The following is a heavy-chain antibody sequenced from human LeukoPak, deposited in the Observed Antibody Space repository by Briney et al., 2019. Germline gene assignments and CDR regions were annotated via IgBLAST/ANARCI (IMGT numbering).Heavy chain of an antibody. CDR1: GFTFSRLA. CDR2: ISASGP. D-gene: IGHD3-16*02. J-gene: IGHJ6*02. V-gene: IGHV3-23*01. CDR3: SKDISAGGLDV. Sequence: GGSLRLSCAASGFTFSRLAMTWVRQAPGKGLEWVSTISASGPYYADSVKGRFTIFRDNAKNSMYLQMNSLRIEDTALYYCSKDISAGGLDVWGPGTPVTVSS.